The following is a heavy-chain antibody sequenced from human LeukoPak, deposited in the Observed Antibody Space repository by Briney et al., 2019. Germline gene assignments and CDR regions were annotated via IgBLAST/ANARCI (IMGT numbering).Heavy chain of an antibody. D-gene: IGHD6-13*01. Sequence: PGGSLRLSCAISGFTFSGCELTWIRQAPGKGLEWVSHISSSGSYRNYADSVKGRFTISRDNAKNSLYLQMDSLRAEDTAVYYCARADSSSWFDYWGQGALVTVSS. CDR3: ARADSSSWFDY. V-gene: IGHV3-11*05. CDR1: GFTFSGCE. J-gene: IGHJ4*02. CDR2: ISSSGSYR.